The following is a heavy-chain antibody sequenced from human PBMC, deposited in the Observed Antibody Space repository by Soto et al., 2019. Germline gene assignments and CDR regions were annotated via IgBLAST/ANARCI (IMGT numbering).Heavy chain of an antibody. CDR1: GFTFSSYG. D-gene: IGHD3-3*01. Sequence: GGSLRLSCAASGFTFSSYGMHWVRQVPGKGLEWVAVIWFDGSNKYYADSVKGRFTIFRDNSKNTLYLRMSSLRGDDTAVYYCARGGRFLEWLKESFDYWGQGTLVTVSS. CDR3: ARGGRFLEWLKESFDY. J-gene: IGHJ4*02. CDR2: IWFDGSNK. V-gene: IGHV3-33*01.